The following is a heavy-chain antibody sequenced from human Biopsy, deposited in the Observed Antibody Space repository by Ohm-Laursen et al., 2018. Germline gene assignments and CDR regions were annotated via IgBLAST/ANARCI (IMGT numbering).Heavy chain of an antibody. Sequence: SLRLSCAASGFIFSRYWMNWVRQTPEKGLEWVANMNQDGSEEHYVDSVKGRFTISRDNSKSSLYLQMNSLRDEDTAVYYCARGPSGTAAGRFASWGQGTEVIVSS. CDR3: ARGPSGTAAGRFAS. CDR2: MNQDGSEE. CDR1: GFIFSRYW. V-gene: IGHV3-7*04. J-gene: IGHJ4*02. D-gene: IGHD6-13*01.